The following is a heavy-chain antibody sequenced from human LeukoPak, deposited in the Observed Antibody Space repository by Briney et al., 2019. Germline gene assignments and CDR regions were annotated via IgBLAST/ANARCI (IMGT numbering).Heavy chain of an antibody. Sequence: SETLSLTCTVSGGSITSGDFYWSWIRQPPGKGLEWIGYIYNSGSTYYNPSLKSRVTISVDTSKKQFSLKLSSVTAADTAVYYCAKTQTMMGAFDIWGQGTKVTVSS. CDR2: IYNSGST. CDR3: AKTQTMMGAFDI. J-gene: IGHJ3*02. V-gene: IGHV4-30-4*01. CDR1: GGSITSGDFY. D-gene: IGHD3-22*01.